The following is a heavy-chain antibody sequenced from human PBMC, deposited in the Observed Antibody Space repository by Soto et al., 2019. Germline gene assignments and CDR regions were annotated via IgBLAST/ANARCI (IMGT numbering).Heavy chain of an antibody. CDR2: IYYSGIT. D-gene: IGHD6-19*01. CDR3: ARVQWLTSQGSYAFDI. CDR1: GGSISSGDYY. Sequence: TLSLTCTVSGGSISSGDYYWRWVRQPPGKGLEWLGYIYYSGITYYNPSLKSRITISIDTSQSQFSLQLSSVTAADTAVYFCARVQWLTSQGSYAFDIWGQGTLVTVSS. V-gene: IGHV4-30-4*01. J-gene: IGHJ3*02.